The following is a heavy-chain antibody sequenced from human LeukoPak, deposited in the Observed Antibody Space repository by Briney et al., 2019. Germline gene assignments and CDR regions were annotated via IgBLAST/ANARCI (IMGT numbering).Heavy chain of an antibody. V-gene: IGHV3-30*04. CDR1: GFTFSSYA. CDR3: AKGYYYDSSGYFTTLDDWFDP. D-gene: IGHD3-22*01. CDR2: ISYDGSNT. Sequence: PGGSLRLSCAASGFTFSSYAMHWVRRAPGKGLEWMAVISYDGSNTYYADSVKGRFTISRDNSTNTLYLQMKSLRAEDTALYYCAKGYYYDSSGYFTTLDDWFDPWGQGNLVSVSS. J-gene: IGHJ5*02.